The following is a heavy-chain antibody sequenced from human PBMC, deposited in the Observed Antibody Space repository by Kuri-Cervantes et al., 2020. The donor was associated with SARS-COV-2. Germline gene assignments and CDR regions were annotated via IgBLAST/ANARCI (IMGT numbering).Heavy chain of an antibody. V-gene: IGHV4-61*01. CDR2: IYYSGST. J-gene: IGHJ5*02. CDR1: GGSVSSGSYY. Sequence: ESLKISCTVSGGSVSSGSYYWSWIRQPPGKGLEWIGYIYYSGSTNYNPSLKSRVTISVDTSENQFSLKLSSVTAADTAVYYCARGITIFGVVMDLGWFDPWGQGTLVTVSS. D-gene: IGHD3-3*01. CDR3: ARGITIFGVVMDLGWFDP.